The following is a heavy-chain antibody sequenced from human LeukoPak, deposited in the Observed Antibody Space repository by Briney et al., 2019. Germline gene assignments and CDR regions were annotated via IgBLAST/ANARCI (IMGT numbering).Heavy chain of an antibody. J-gene: IGHJ4*02. CDR1: GGSISSSSYY. V-gene: IGHV4-39*01. D-gene: IGHD3-22*01. CDR2: IYYSGST. CDR3: ARHGGDGSVLLYYFDY. Sequence: PSETLSLTCTVSGGSISSSSYYWGWIRQPPGKGLEWIGSIYYSGSTYYNPSLKSRVTISVDTSKNQFSLKLSSVTAADTAVYYCARHGGDGSVLLYYFDYWGQGTLVTVSS.